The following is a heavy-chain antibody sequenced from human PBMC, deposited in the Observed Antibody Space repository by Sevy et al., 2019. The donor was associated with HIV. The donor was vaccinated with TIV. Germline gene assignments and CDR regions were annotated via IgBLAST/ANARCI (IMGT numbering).Heavy chain of an antibody. J-gene: IGHJ6*02. D-gene: IGHD5-18*01. V-gene: IGHV3-30*18. CDR2: ISYDGSNK. CDR1: GFTFSSYG. Sequence: GGSLRLSCAASGFTFSSYGMHWVRQAPGKGLEWVAVISYDGSNKYYADSVKGRFTISRDNSKNTLYLQMNSLRAEDTAVYYCAKDLVDTAMDTPIGNYYYYGMDVWGQGTAVTVSS. CDR3: AKDLVDTAMDTPIGNYYYYGMDV.